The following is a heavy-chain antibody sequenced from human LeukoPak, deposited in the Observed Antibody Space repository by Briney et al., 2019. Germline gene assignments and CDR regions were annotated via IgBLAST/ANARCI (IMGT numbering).Heavy chain of an antibody. CDR1: GFTFSSYG. V-gene: IGHV3-33*06. Sequence: GRSLRLSCAASGFTFSSYGMHWVRQAPGKGLEWVAVIWYDGSNKYYADSVKGRFTISRDNSKNTLYLQMNSLRAEDTAVYYCAKDYWYSSAYHGSAGYFDYWGQGTLVTVSS. CDR2: IWYDGSNK. D-gene: IGHD3-22*01. CDR3: AKDYWYSSAYHGSAGYFDY. J-gene: IGHJ4*02.